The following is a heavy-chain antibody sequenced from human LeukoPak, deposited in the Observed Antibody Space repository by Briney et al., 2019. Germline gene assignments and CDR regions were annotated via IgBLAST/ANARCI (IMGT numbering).Heavy chain of an antibody. V-gene: IGHV3-23*01. D-gene: IGHD2-8*01. CDR1: GFTFSDNA. Sequence: GGSLTLSCAASGFTFSDNAMTWVRQAPGKGLEWVSTISGRGGSAFYADSVKGRFTVSRDNSKNTLFLQMNSLRAEDTAIYYCAKRVLCQSWGQGTLVTVSS. CDR3: AKRVLCQS. J-gene: IGHJ5*02. CDR2: ISGRGGSA.